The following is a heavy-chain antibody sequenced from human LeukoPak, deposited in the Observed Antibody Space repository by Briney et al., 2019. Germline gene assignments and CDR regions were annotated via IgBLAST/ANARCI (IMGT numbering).Heavy chain of an antibody. CDR2: INPNTGGT. J-gene: IGHJ5*02. Sequence: ASVKVSCKASGYIFTGYYMHWVRQAPGRGLEWMGWINPNTGGTNYAQKFQGRVTMTRDTSISTAYMELSRLRSDDTAVYYCARDLRDDYNHLRFDPWGQGTLVTVSS. CDR1: GYIFTGYY. V-gene: IGHV1-2*02. D-gene: IGHD5-24*01. CDR3: ARDLRDDYNHLRFDP.